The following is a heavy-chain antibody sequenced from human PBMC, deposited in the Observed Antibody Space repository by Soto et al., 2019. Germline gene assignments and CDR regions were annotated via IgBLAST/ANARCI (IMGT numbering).Heavy chain of an antibody. V-gene: IGHV4-30-4*01. CDR3: ARASLKYYYDSRELGDNWFDP. D-gene: IGHD3-22*01. CDR1: GGSISSGDYY. J-gene: IGHJ5*02. CDR2: IYYSGST. Sequence: QVQLQESGPGLVKPSQTLSLTCTVSGGSISSGDYYWSWIRQPPGKGLEWIGYIYYSGSTYYNPSLKSRVTISVDTSKNQFSLKLSSVTAADTAVYYCARASLKYYYDSRELGDNWFDPWGQGTLVTVSS.